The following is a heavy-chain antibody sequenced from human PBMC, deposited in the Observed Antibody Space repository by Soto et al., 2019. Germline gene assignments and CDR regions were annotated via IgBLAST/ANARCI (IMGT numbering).Heavy chain of an antibody. J-gene: IGHJ2*01. CDR1: GFTFSGSA. D-gene: IGHD4-17*01. Sequence: GGSLRLSCAASGFTFSGSAMHWVRQASGKGLEWVGRIRSKANSYATAYAASVKGRFTISRDDSKNTAYLQMNSLKTEDTAVYYCTRPLYGDYPRSNWGSWYFDLWGRGTLVTVSS. V-gene: IGHV3-73*01. CDR2: IRSKANSYAT. CDR3: TRPLYGDYPRSNWGSWYFDL.